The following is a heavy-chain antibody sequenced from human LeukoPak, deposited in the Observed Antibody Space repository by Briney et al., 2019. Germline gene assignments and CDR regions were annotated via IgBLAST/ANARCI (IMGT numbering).Heavy chain of an antibody. CDR2: FDPGSAEI. D-gene: IGHD3-9*01. J-gene: IGHJ4*02. CDR1: GYSITELS. V-gene: IGHV1-24*01. CDR3: ATGTHYDLLPF. Sequence: ASVKVSCKVSGYSITELSTNWVRQAPGKGLEWMGGFDPGSAEIIYEQKFQDRVTMTEDTSTDTAYMELSSLRSEDTALYYCATGTHYDLLPFWGQGTLVTVSS.